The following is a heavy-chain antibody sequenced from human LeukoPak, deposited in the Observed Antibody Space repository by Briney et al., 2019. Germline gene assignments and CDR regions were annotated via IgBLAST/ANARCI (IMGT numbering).Heavy chain of an antibody. J-gene: IGHJ5*02. Sequence: PGGSLRLSCAASGFTFSSYGMHWVRQAPGKGLEWVAFIRYDGSNKYYADSVKGRFTISRDSSKNTVYLQMNSLRDEDTAVYYCARGPPFDPWGQGTLVTVSS. CDR1: GFTFSSYG. CDR2: IRYDGSNK. CDR3: ARGPPFDP. V-gene: IGHV3-30*02.